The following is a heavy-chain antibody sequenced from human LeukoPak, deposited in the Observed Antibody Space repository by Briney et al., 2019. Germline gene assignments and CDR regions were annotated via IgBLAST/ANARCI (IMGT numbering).Heavy chain of an antibody. CDR1: GGSISSSDYY. J-gene: IGHJ4*02. CDR2: IYYSGST. Sequence: SETLSLTCTVSGGSISSSDYYWGWIRQPPGKGLEWIGSIYYSGSTYYNPSLKSRVTISVDTSKNQFSLKLSSVTAADTAVYYCARTYYYDSSGYYGPEHFDYWGQGTLVTVSS. V-gene: IGHV4-39*01. D-gene: IGHD3-22*01. CDR3: ARTYYYDSSGYYGPEHFDY.